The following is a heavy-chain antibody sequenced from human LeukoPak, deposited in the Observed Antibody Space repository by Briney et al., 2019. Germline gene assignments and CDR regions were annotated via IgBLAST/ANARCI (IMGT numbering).Heavy chain of an antibody. D-gene: IGHD4-17*01. CDR2: ISYDGSNK. CDR1: GFTFSSYG. J-gene: IGHJ4*02. CDR3: ARDDYGFDY. V-gene: IGHV3-30*03. Sequence: GGSLRLSCAASGFTFSSYGMHWVRQAPGKGLEWVAVISYDGSNKYYADSVKGRFTISRDNSKNTLYLQMNSLRAEDTAVYYCARDDYGFDYWGQGTLVTVSS.